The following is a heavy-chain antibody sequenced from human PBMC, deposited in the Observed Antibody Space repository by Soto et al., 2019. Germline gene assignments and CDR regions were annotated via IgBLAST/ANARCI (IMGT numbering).Heavy chain of an antibody. D-gene: IGHD3-9*01. Sequence: QLQLQESGPGLVKPSETLSLTCSVSGDSINSDNYYWGWIRQPPGKGLEWIGSFYYRGNTYYNPSLQDRSTISLNKAKGQFSLKLNSVTAADSAVYFCARLEGLATISYYFDYWGQGTLVTVSS. J-gene: IGHJ4*02. V-gene: IGHV4-39*01. CDR1: GDSINSDNYY. CDR3: ARLEGLATISYYFDY. CDR2: FYYRGNT.